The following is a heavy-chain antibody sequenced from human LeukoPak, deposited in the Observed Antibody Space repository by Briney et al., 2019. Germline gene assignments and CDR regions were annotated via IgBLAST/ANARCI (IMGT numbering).Heavy chain of an antibody. Sequence: PGGSLRLSCAASGFTFSSYWMYWVRQAPGKGLVWVSRINSDARNTNYADSVQGRFTISRDNVKNTLYLQMNSLRVEDTAVYYCASGIGVGDSFDIWGQGTMVTVSS. CDR1: GFTFSSYW. J-gene: IGHJ3*02. CDR2: INSDARNT. CDR3: ASGIGVGDSFDI. V-gene: IGHV3-74*01. D-gene: IGHD3-3*01.